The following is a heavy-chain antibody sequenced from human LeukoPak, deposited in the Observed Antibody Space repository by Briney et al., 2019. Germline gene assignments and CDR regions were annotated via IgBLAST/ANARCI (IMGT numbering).Heavy chain of an antibody. V-gene: IGHV4-39*01. Sequence: SETLSLTCTVSGGSISSSSYYWGWIRQPPGKGLEWIGSIYYSGSTYYNPSLKSRVTISVDTSKNQFSLKLSSVTAADTAVYYCARLIVVVPAAAFGWGYWGQGTLVTVSS. D-gene: IGHD2-2*01. CDR2: IYYSGST. CDR3: ARLIVVVPAAAFGWGY. J-gene: IGHJ4*02. CDR1: GGSISSSSYY.